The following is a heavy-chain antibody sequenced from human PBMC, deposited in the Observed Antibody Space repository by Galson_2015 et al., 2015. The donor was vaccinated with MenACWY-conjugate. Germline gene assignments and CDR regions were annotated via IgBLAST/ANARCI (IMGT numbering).Heavy chain of an antibody. Sequence: QSGAEVKKPGESLKTSCKGSGYTFTSNWIGWVRQMPGKGLEWMGIIYPGDSDTRYTPSFQGHVTISADKSINTAYLQWGSLEASDTAMYYCARQGFGSSSLDYWGQGTLVTVSS. CDR1: GYTFTSNW. V-gene: IGHV5-51*01. CDR3: ARQGFGSSSLDY. D-gene: IGHD6-6*01. CDR2: IYPGDSDT. J-gene: IGHJ4*02.